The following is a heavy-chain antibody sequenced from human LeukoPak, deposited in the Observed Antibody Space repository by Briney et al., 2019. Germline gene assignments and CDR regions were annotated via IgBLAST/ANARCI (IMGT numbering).Heavy chain of an antibody. CDR2: INPNSGGT. Sequence: ASVKVSCKASGYTFSGYYMHWVRQAPGQGLEWMGWINPNSGGTNYAQKFQGRVTMTRDTSISTAYMELSRLRSDDTAVYYCARSKDAQDGGKFPLYAYWGQGTLVTVSS. CDR3: ARSKDAQDGGKFPLYAY. V-gene: IGHV1-2*02. CDR1: GYTFSGYY. J-gene: IGHJ4*02. D-gene: IGHD4-23*01.